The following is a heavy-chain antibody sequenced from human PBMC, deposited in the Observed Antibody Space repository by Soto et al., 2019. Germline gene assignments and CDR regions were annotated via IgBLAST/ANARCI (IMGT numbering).Heavy chain of an antibody. Sequence: SETLSLTCTVSGGSISSGGYYWSWIRQHPGKGLEWIGYIYYSGSTYYNPSLKSRVTISVDTSKNQFSLKLSSVTAADTAVYYCARDFSGGGLGLDAFDIWGQGTMVTVSS. CDR1: GGSISSGGYY. V-gene: IGHV4-31*03. CDR3: ARDFSGGGLGLDAFDI. D-gene: IGHD3-3*01. CDR2: IYYSGST. J-gene: IGHJ3*02.